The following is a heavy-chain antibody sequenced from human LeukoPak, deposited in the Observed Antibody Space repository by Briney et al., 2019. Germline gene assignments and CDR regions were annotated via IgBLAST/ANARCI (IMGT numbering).Heavy chain of an antibody. CDR2: IFWNDDK. Sequence: SGPTLVNPTQTLTLTCTFSGFSLSTSGVGVGWIRQPPGKALEWLALIFWNDDKRYSPSLKSRLTITKDTSKNQVVLTMTNMDPVDTATYYCAHSRHCSSTSCYQGGHNWFDPWGQGTLVTVSS. CDR3: AHSRHCSSTSCYQGGHNWFDP. D-gene: IGHD2-2*01. J-gene: IGHJ5*02. CDR1: GFSLSTSGVG. V-gene: IGHV2-5*01.